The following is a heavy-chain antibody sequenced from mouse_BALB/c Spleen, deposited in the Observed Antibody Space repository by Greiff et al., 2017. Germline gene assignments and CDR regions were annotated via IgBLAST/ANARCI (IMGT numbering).Heavy chain of an antibody. J-gene: IGHJ4*01. CDR1: GYTFTSYY. CDR3: TRGGIITTVVATHYYAMDY. Sequence: VQLQQSGAELVKPGASVKLSCKASGYTFTSYYMYWVKQRPGQGLEWIGGINPSNGGTNFNEKFKSKATLTVDKSSSTAYMQLSSLTSEDSAVYDCTRGGIITTVVATHYYAMDYWGQGTSVTVSS. CDR2: INPSNGGT. D-gene: IGHD1-1*01. V-gene: IGHV1S81*02.